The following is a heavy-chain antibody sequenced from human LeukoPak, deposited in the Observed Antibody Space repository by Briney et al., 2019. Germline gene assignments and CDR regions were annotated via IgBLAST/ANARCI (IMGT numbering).Heavy chain of an antibody. CDR1: GFTFGSYA. J-gene: IGHJ4*02. V-gene: IGHV3-30-3*01. CDR2: ISFDGSNK. D-gene: IGHD6-13*01. Sequence: GGSLRLSCAASGFTFGSYAMHWVRQAPGKGLEWLAGISFDGSNKYYVDSVKGRFTISRDNAKNSLYLQMNSLRAEDTAVYYCARDGPAAGTEVDYWGQGTLVTVSS. CDR3: ARDGPAAGTEVDY.